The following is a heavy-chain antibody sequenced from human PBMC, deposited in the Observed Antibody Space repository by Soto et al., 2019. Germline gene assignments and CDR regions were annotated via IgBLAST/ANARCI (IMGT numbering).Heavy chain of an antibody. CDR2: IYYSGST. V-gene: IGHV4-59*01. J-gene: IGHJ4*02. CDR1: GGSISSYY. Sequence: SETLSLTCTVSGGSISSYYWSWIRQPPGKGLEWIGYIYYSGSTNYNPSLKSRVTISVDTSKNQFSLKLSAVTAADTAVYYCARGAQYDYVWGSYRYIFDYWGQGTLVTVSS. D-gene: IGHD3-16*02. CDR3: ARGAQYDYVWGSYRYIFDY.